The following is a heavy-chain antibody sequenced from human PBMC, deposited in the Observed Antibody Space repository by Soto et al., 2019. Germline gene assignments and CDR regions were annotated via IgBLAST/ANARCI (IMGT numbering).Heavy chain of an antibody. J-gene: IGHJ6*02. CDR2: SSASTRTT. CDR1: GFTFSRYN. Sequence: DVHLVESGGGLVQPGGSLKLTCVTSGFTFSRYNMNWVRQAPGKGLESISYSSASTRTTYYADSVKGRFTVSRDNARNSLYLEMSSLRDEDTAVYYCEGDDDVAAHSVGMDVWGQGTTVIVSS. V-gene: IGHV3-48*02. CDR3: EGDDDVAAHSVGMDV. D-gene: IGHD1-1*01.